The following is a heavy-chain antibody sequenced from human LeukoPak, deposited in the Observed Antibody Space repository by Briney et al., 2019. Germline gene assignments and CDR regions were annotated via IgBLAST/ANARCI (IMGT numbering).Heavy chain of an antibody. CDR2: IYYSGST. V-gene: IGHV4-59*01. J-gene: IGHJ4*02. CDR1: GGSISNYY. D-gene: IGHD3-3*01. CDR3: ARFYDFWSGYLDY. Sequence: PSETLSLTCTVSGGSISNYYWSWIRQPPGKGLEWIGYIYYSGSTNYNPSLKSRVTISVDTSKNQFSLKLSSVTAADTAVYYCARFYDFWSGYLDYWGQGTLVTVSS.